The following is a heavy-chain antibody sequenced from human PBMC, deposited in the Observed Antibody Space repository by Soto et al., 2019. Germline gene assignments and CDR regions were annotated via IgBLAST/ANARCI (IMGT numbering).Heavy chain of an antibody. V-gene: IGHV1-3*05. CDR3: ARSAVSPFGGLIGPFDY. CDR2: INAGNGNT. J-gene: IGHJ4*02. CDR1: GYTFTDYA. D-gene: IGHD3-16*02. Sequence: QVQLVRSGAEEKTPGASVKVSCKASGYTFTDYAIHWVRQAPGQRLEWMGWINAGNGNTKSSQKLQGRVTITRDTSASTAYMELSSLRSEDTAVYYCARSAVSPFGGLIGPFDYWGQGNLVTVSS.